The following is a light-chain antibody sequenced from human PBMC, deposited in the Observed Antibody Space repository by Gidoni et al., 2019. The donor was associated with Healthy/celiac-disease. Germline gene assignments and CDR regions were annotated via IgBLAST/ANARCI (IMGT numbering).Light chain of an antibody. CDR1: QSVSSY. Sequence: EIVLTQSPATLSLSPGERATLSCRASQSVSSYLAWYQQKHGQAPRLLIYDASNRATGIPARFSGSGSGTDFTLTISSLEPEDFAVYYCQQRSSLTFGQGTKVEIK. CDR3: QQRSSLT. CDR2: DAS. V-gene: IGKV3-11*01. J-gene: IGKJ1*01.